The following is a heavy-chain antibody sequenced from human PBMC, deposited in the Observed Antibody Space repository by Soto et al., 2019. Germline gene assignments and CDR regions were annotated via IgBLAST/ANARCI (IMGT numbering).Heavy chain of an antibody. CDR1: GFTFSSYA. V-gene: IGHV3-30-3*01. Sequence: GGSLRLSCAASGFTFSSYAMHWVRQAPGKGLEWVAVISYDGSNKYYADSEKGRFTISRDNSKNTLYLQMNSLRAEDTAVYYCSRGASSSWYFSYYYYGMDVWGQGTTVTVSS. CDR2: ISYDGSNK. CDR3: SRGASSSWYFSYYYYGMDV. D-gene: IGHD6-13*01. J-gene: IGHJ6*02.